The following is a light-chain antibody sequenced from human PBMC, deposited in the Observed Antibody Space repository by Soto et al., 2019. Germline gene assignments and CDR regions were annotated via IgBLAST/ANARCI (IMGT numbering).Light chain of an antibody. CDR1: SSNLGSNT. J-gene: IGLJ1*01. CDR2: SNN. Sequence: QSVLTQPPSASGTPGQRVTISWSGSSSNLGSNTLNWYQQLPGTAPKLLSYSNNQRPSGVPDRFSGSKSGTSASLAISGLQSEDEADYYCAAWDDSLNGLYVCGTGTKLTVL. V-gene: IGLV1-44*01. CDR3: AAWDDSLNGLYV.